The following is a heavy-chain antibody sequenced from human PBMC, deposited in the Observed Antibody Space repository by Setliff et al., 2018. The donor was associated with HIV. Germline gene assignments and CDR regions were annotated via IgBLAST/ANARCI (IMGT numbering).Heavy chain of an antibody. CDR3: AKLGGSGSYSNAFDY. V-gene: IGHV3-23*01. CDR2: ISDGGGGT. Sequence: GGSLRLSCAAYGFTFMNYAMIWVRQAPGKVMEWVSAISDGGGGTDYADSVKGRFTISGDNSRNPLYLQMNSLSAEDTAVYFCAKLGGSGSYSNAFDYWGQGTLVTVSS. D-gene: IGHD3-10*01. CDR1: GFTFMNYA. J-gene: IGHJ4*02.